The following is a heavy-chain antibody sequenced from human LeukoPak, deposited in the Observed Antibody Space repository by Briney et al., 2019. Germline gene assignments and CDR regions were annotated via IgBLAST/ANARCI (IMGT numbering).Heavy chain of an antibody. V-gene: IGHV3-73*01. CDR1: GFTFSGSA. CDR2: IRSKANSYAT. J-gene: IGHJ6*03. D-gene: IGHD1-14*01. CDR3: ARDKAGTTPYYYYSMDV. Sequence: PGGSLRLSCAASGFTFSGSAMHWVRQASGKGLEWVGRIRSKANSYATAYAASVKGRFTISRDDSKNTAYLQMNSLRAEDTAIYYCARDKAGTTPYYYYSMDVWGKGTTVTVSS.